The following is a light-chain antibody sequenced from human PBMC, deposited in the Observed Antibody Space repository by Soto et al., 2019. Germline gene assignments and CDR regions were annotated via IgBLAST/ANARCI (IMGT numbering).Light chain of an antibody. Sequence: QSALTQPASVSGSPGESITISCTGTSSDVGGYNYVSWYQQPPGKAPKLMIYEVSNRPSGVSNRFSGSKSGNTASLTISGLQAEDEADYYCSSYAGSQTWVFGGGTKVTVL. CDR3: SSYAGSQTWV. CDR2: EVS. V-gene: IGLV2-14*01. CDR1: SSDVGGYNY. J-gene: IGLJ3*02.